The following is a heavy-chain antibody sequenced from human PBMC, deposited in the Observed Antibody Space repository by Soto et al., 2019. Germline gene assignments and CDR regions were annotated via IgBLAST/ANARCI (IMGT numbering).Heavy chain of an antibody. Sequence: QVQLVESGGGVVQPGRSLRLSCAASGFTFSSYAMHWVRQAPGKGLEWVAVISYDGSNKYYADSVKGRFTISRDNSKNTLYLQMNSLRAEDTAVYYCARDALRIEGEEADGYKIAPLFEDWGQGTLVTVSS. CDR2: ISYDGSNK. D-gene: IGHD5-12*01. J-gene: IGHJ4*02. V-gene: IGHV3-30-3*01. CDR3: ARDALRIEGEEADGYKIAPLFED. CDR1: GFTFSSYA.